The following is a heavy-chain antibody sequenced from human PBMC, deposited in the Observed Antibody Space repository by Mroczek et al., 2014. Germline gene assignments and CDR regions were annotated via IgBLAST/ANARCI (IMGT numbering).Heavy chain of an antibody. Sequence: ESGGGLVQPGGSLRLSCAASGFTFSSYAMSWVRQAPGKGLEWVSAISGSGGSTYYADSVKGRFTISRDNSKNTLYLQMNSLRAEDTAVYYCAKSTGGIAAAGTLADVWGKGATVTVSS. CDR3: AKSTGGIAAAGTLADV. V-gene: IGHV3-23*01. CDR1: GFTFSSYA. CDR2: ISGSGGST. J-gene: IGHJ6*04. D-gene: IGHD6-13*01.